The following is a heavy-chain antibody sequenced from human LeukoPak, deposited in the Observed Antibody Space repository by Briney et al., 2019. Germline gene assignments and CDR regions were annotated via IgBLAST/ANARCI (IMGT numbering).Heavy chain of an antibody. CDR1: GFTFGDYA. CDR2: IKLDGSEK. Sequence: GGSLRLSCTASGFTFGDYAMSWVRQAPGKGLEWVANIKLDGSEKYYVDSVKGRFTISRDNAKNSLYLQMNSLRAEDTAMYYCARAPIGRAYAFDIWGQGTMVTVSS. CDR3: ARAPIGRAYAFDI. J-gene: IGHJ3*02. D-gene: IGHD1-26*01. V-gene: IGHV3-7*01.